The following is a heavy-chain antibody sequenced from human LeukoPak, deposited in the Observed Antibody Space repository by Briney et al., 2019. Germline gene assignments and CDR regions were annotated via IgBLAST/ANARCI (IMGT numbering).Heavy chain of an antibody. V-gene: IGHV1-2*02. CDR3: ARARAYQLLSDAFDL. D-gene: IGHD2-2*01. CDR2: INPNSGGT. CDR1: GYTFTGYY. J-gene: IGHJ3*01. Sequence: ASVKVSCKASGYTFTGYYMHWVRQAPGQGLEWMGWINPNSGGTNYAQKFQGRVTMTRDTSISTAYMELSRLRSDDTAVYYCARARAYQLLSDAFDLWGQGTMVTVS.